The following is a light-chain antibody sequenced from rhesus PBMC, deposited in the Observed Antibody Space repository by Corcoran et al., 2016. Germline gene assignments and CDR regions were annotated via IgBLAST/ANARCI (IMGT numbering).Light chain of an antibody. V-gene: IGLV2-13*02. CDR3: SSYASSSAFI. CDR1: SSDIGGYNR. CDR2: EVS. J-gene: IGLJ1*01. Sequence: QAALTQSPSVSGSPGQSVTISCTGTSSDIGGYNRVAWYQQPPGKAPKLMIYEVSKRPSGVSDRFSGSKSGNTASLTISGLPAEDEAAYYCSSYASSSAFIFGAGTRLTVL.